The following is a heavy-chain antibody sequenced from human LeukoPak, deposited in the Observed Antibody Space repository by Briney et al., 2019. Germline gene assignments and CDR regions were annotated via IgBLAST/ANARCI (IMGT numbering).Heavy chain of an antibody. CDR1: GGSIRSGDYY. V-gene: IGHV4-39*07. CDR3: ARALMPSGYYDSSGYYTGWFDP. J-gene: IGHJ5*02. Sequence: PSGTLSLTCTVSGGSIRSGDYYWAWIRRPPGKGLEWIGTIYYSGSTYYSSSLKSRATISIDTSKNQFSLKLSSVTAADTAVYYCARALMPSGYYDSSGYYTGWFDPWGQGTLVTVSS. CDR2: IYYSGST. D-gene: IGHD3-22*01.